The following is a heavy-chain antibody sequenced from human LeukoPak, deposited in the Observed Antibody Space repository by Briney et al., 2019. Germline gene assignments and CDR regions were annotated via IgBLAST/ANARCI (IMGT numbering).Heavy chain of an antibody. V-gene: IGHV4-34*01. CDR3: ARGMRYCSGGSCYSKYSYGLDV. Sequence: PSETLSLTCAVYGGSFSSYYWNWIRQPPGKGLEWIGEINHSGSTNYNPSLKSRVTISVDTSKNQFALKLSSVTAADTAVYYCARGMRYCSGGSCYSKYSYGLDVWGQGTTVTVSS. CDR1: GGSFSSYY. D-gene: IGHD2-15*01. J-gene: IGHJ6*02. CDR2: INHSGST.